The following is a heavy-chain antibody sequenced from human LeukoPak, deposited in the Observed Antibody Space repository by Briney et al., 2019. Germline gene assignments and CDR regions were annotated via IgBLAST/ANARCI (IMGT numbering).Heavy chain of an antibody. CDR1: GGTFSSYA. CDR3: ATDARSGYDDTTPGAFDI. D-gene: IGHD5-12*01. V-gene: IGHV1-69*05. CDR2: IIPIFGTA. J-gene: IGHJ3*02. Sequence: GASVKVSCKASGGTFSSYAISWVRQAPGQGLEWMGGIIPIFGTANYAQKFQGRVTITTDESTSTAYMELSSLRSEDTAVYYCATDARSGYDDTTPGAFDIWGQRTMVTVSS.